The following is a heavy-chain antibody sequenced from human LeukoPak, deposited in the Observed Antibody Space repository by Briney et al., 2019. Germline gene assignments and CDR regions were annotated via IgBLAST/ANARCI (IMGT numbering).Heavy chain of an antibody. CDR3: ARDLYAFDI. CDR2: IWYDGSNK. CDR1: GFTFSSYG. J-gene: IGHJ3*02. V-gene: IGHV3-33*01. Sequence: GGSLRLSCAASGFTFSSYGMHWVRQAPGKGLEWVAIIWYDGSNKYYADSVKGRFTISRDNSKNTLYLQMNSLRAEDTAVYYCARDLYAFDIWGQGTMVTVSS. D-gene: IGHD2-8*01.